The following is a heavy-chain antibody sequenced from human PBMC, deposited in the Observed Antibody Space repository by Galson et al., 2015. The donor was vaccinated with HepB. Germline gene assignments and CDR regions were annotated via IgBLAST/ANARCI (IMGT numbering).Heavy chain of an antibody. V-gene: IGHV3-7*01. CDR3: ARDPGYSAFDH. Sequence: SLRLSCAASGFTFSNHWMSWVRQVPGKGLEFVANIRHDESHKNYMDSVKGRFTISRDNAKNSLYLQMDSLRAEDTAVYYCARDPGYSAFDHWGQGTLVTVSS. D-gene: IGHD6-13*01. CDR1: GFTFSNHW. CDR2: IRHDESHK. J-gene: IGHJ4*02.